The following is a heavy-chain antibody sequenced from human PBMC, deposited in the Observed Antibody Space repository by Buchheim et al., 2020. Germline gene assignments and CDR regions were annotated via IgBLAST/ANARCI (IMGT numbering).Heavy chain of an antibody. CDR2: LDWDDDK. D-gene: IGHD3/OR15-3a*01. Sequence: QVTLRESGPALVKPTQTLTLTCTFSGFSLSTSGMCVSWIRQPPGKALECLARLDWDDDKYYSTSLKTRLTISKDTSKNQVVLTMTNMDPVDTATYYCARIRAWTGDYYYYYGMDVWGQGTT. CDR3: ARIRAWTGDYYYYYGMDV. V-gene: IGHV2-70*15. J-gene: IGHJ6*02. CDR1: GFSLSTSGMC.